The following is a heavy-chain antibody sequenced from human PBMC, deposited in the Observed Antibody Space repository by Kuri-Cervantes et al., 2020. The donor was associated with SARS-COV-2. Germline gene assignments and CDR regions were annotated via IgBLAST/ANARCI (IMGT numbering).Heavy chain of an antibody. Sequence: SETLSLTCSVSGGSISSYYWSWIRQPPGKGLEWIGNIYFTGNTNYNPALGSRVTISIDTPKNQFSLMLGSLTVADTAVYYCARRFGDYGQFDYWGQGTLVTVSS. CDR3: ARRFGDYGQFDY. V-gene: IGHV4-59*01. CDR1: GGSISSYY. D-gene: IGHD2-21*01. J-gene: IGHJ4*02. CDR2: IYFTGNT.